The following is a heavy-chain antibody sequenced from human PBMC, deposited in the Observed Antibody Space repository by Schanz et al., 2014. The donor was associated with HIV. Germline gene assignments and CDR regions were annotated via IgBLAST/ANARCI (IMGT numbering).Heavy chain of an antibody. J-gene: IGHJ4*02. CDR3: ARDSPVAAGTLDY. Sequence: QVQLVESGAEVKKPGASVKVSCKASGYTFTRYDINWVRQATGQGLEWMGWMNPNSGNTGYAQKFQGRVTMTRNTSINTAYMELSSLRSEDTAVYYCARDSPVAAGTLDYWGQGTLVTVS. D-gene: IGHD6-13*01. CDR2: MNPNSGNT. CDR1: GYTFTRYD. V-gene: IGHV1-8*01.